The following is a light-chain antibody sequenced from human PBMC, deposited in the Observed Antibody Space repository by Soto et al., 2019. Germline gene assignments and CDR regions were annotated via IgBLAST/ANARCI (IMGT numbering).Light chain of an antibody. CDR2: GAS. CDR1: QSVSSN. Sequence: EIVMTQSPATLSVSPGERATLSCRASQSVSSNLAWYQQKPGQAPRLLIYGASTRATGIPARFSGSGSGTEFTLTISSLQAEDFAVYYCQQYHNWPPYTFGQGNKLELK. V-gene: IGKV3-15*01. CDR3: QQYHNWPPYT. J-gene: IGKJ2*01.